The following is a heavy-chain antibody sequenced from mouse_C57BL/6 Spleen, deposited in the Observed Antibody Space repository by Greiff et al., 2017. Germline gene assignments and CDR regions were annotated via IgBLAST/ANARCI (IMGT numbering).Heavy chain of an antibody. CDR3: ARRGYYGSSYYFDY. CDR2: LSSGGSYT. J-gene: IGHJ2*01. CDR1: GFTFSSYG. V-gene: IGHV5-6*01. D-gene: IGHD1-1*01. Sequence: EVQGVESGGDLVKPGGSLKLSCAASGFTFSSYGMSWVRQTPDKRLEWVATLSSGGSYTYYPDSVKGRFTLSRDNAKNTLYLQMSSLKSEDTAMYYCARRGYYGSSYYFDYWGQGTTLTVSS.